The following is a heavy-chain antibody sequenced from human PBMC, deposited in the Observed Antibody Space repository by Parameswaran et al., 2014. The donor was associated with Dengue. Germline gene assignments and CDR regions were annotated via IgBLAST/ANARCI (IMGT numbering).Heavy chain of an antibody. CDR2: INPNNGDT. Sequence: VRQAPGQGLEWMGWINPNNGDTHYTQKFQGRVTMTRDTSISTAYMELSSLRSDDTAIYYCARDKSGSYEGWGQGTLVTVSS. J-gene: IGHJ4*02. D-gene: IGHD1-26*01. V-gene: IGHV1-2*02. CDR3: ARDKSGSYEG.